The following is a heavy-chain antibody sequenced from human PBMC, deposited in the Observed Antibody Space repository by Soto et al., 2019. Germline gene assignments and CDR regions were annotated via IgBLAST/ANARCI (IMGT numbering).Heavy chain of an antibody. Sequence: QVLVQESGPGLVKPSQTLTLSCTVSGGSVDSGNHYWNWIRQPPGKGLEWIGYIYYGESTYYNPSLKRRATISVDTSQRRFSLRLTSVTAADTAVSYCARDMGSAMTTRIFDHWGQGTLVTISS. J-gene: IGHJ4*02. D-gene: IGHD4-17*01. CDR1: GGSVDSGNHY. CDR2: IYYGEST. CDR3: ARDMGSAMTTRIFDH. V-gene: IGHV4-30-4*01.